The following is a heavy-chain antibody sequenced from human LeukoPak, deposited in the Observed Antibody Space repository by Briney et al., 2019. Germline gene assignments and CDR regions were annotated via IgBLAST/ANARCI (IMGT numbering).Heavy chain of an antibody. D-gene: IGHD1-1*01. CDR1: GFSLSGYW. Sequence: PGGSLRLSCVASGFSLSGYWMYWVRQAPGKGLMYISRNNGDGSTTNYADVVKGRFTMSRDNVKNTLYLQMNSLRAEDTAVYYCARDPLGTRPGFDYWGQGTLVTVSS. CDR3: ARDPLGTRPGFDY. V-gene: IGHV3-74*01. J-gene: IGHJ4*02. CDR2: NNGDGSTT.